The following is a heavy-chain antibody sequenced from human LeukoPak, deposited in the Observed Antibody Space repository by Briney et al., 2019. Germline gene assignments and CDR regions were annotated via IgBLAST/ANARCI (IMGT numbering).Heavy chain of an antibody. D-gene: IGHD3-16*02. Sequence: PSETLSLTCTVSGGSTSSEGYYWSWIRQPAGKGLEWIGRIYNSGSTNYNPSLKSRVTISVDTSKNQFSLKLSSVTAADTAVYYCAREVMITFGGVIDLAGMDVWGKGTTVTVSS. J-gene: IGHJ6*03. CDR3: AREVMITFGGVIDLAGMDV. CDR1: GGSTSSEGYY. CDR2: IYNSGST. V-gene: IGHV4-61*10.